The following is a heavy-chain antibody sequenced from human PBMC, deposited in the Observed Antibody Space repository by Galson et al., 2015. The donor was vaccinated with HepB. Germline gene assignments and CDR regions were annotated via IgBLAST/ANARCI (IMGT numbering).Heavy chain of an antibody. CDR3: ARDRHIVVVTPSFAFDI. V-gene: IGHV4-39*07. CDR1: GGSISSVTHH. CDR2: LYYGGTT. J-gene: IGHJ3*02. D-gene: IGHD2-21*02. Sequence: ETLSLTCTVSGGSISSVTHHWGWIRQPPGRGLEWIGSLYYGGTTYYSPPLESRVTISVDTSKNQFSLKLSSVTAADTAVYYCARDRHIVVVTPSFAFDIWGQGTMVTVSS.